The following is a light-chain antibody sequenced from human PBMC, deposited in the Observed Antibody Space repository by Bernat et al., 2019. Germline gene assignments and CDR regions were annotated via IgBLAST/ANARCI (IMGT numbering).Light chain of an antibody. V-gene: IGLV1-44*01. Sequence: QSVLTQPPSASGTPGQRVTISCSGSSSNIGSNTVNWYQQLPGTGPKLLIYSNNQRPSGVPDRFSGSKSGTSASLAISGLQSEDEADYYCAAWDDSLNGWVFGGGIKLTVL. CDR2: SNN. CDR3: AAWDDSLNGWV. CDR1: SSNIGSNT. J-gene: IGLJ3*02.